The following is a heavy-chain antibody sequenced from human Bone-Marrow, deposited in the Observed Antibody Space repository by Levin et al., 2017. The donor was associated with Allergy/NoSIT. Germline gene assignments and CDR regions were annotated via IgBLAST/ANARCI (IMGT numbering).Heavy chain of an antibody. J-gene: IGHJ4*02. V-gene: IGHV3-23*01. CDR1: GFTYSSYA. Sequence: PSGGSLRLSCAASGFTYSSYAMSWVRQAPGKGLEWVAGFSVSGGSTYYADSVKGRFTISRDNSKNTLYLQMNSLRAEDTAMFYGAKEATPATARGSYFDYWGQGTPVTVSS. CDR2: FSVSGGST. CDR3: AKEATPATARGSYFDY. D-gene: IGHD5-24*01.